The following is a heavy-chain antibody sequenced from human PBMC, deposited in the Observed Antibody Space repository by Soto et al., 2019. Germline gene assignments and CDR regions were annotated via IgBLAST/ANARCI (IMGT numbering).Heavy chain of an antibody. J-gene: IGHJ4*02. CDR2: ISPRTTYK. Sequence: VQLAESGGGLAQPGGSLRLSCVGSGFTFSDHYMSWIRRSPGKGLEFLSYISPRTTYKNYADSVKGRFTISRDNAKNSLYLQLNSLRAEDTAIYYCSRGGGGGLFDLWGQGTFVTVSS. CDR1: GFTFSDHY. CDR3: SRGGGGGLFDL. D-gene: IGHD2-21*01. V-gene: IGHV3-11*06.